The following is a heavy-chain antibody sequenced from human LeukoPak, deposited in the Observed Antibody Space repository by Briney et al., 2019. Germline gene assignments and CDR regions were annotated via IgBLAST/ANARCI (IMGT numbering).Heavy chain of an antibody. Sequence: VASVKVSCKASGYTFTSYGISWVRQAPGQGLEWMGWISAYNGNTNYAQKLQGRVTMTTDTSTSTAYMELRSLRSDDTAVYYCARDRPWGYYDILTPLPLLGDYYYMDVWGKGTTVTVSS. CDR2: ISAYNGNT. CDR3: ARDRPWGYYDILTPLPLLGDYYYMDV. J-gene: IGHJ6*03. V-gene: IGHV1-18*01. D-gene: IGHD3-9*01. CDR1: GYTFTSYG.